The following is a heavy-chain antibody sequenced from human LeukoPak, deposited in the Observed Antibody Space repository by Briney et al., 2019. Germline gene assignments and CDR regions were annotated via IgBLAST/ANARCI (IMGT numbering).Heavy chain of an antibody. D-gene: IGHD6-19*01. CDR2: IYYSGST. Sequence: SETLSLTCTVSGGSISSYYWSWIRQPPGKGLEWIGYIYYSGSTNYNPSLKSRVTISVDTSKNQFSLKLSSVTAADTAVYYCARRIYSSGWTDHDYWGQGTLVTVSS. CDR3: ARRIYSSGWTDHDY. V-gene: IGHV4-59*08. J-gene: IGHJ4*02. CDR1: GGSISSYY.